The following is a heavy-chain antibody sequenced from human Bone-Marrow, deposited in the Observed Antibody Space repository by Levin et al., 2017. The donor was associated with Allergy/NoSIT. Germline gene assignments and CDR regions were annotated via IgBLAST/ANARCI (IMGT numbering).Heavy chain of an antibody. CDR2: IYPADSDT. Sequence: TGGSLRLSCKGSGYSFTSYWIGWVRQMPGKGLEWMGIIYPADSDTRYSPSFQGQVTISADKSISTAYLQWSSLKASDTAMYYCARTFYYDSSGYSLNYWGQGTLVTVSS. V-gene: IGHV5-51*01. J-gene: IGHJ4*02. CDR1: GYSFTSYW. CDR3: ARTFYYDSSGYSLNY. D-gene: IGHD3-22*01.